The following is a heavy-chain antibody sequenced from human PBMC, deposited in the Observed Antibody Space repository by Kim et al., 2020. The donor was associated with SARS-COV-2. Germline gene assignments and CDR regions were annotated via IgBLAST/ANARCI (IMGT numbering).Heavy chain of an antibody. CDR2: SST. J-gene: IGHJ4*02. V-gene: IGHV3-74*01. Sequence: SSTTYADSVKGRFTVTRDNAKNTLYLQMNNLRAEDTAMYYCASRIYTSFDSWGQGTLVTVSS. CDR3: ASRIYTSFDS.